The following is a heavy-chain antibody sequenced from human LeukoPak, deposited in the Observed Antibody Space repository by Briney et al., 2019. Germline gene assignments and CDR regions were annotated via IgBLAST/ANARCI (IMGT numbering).Heavy chain of an antibody. CDR1: GFTFNTFN. D-gene: IGHD3-9*01. CDR2: INSGGDYK. V-gene: IGHV3-21*01. J-gene: IGHJ4*02. Sequence: GSLRPSCASSGFTFNTFNMNWFRQAPGKGLEWVSSINSGGDYKYYADSVKGRFTTSRDNAKNSLSLQLNTLRVEDTAIYYCARGHYDVLASSYKWTPDYWGQGTLVTVSS. CDR3: ARGHYDVLASSYKWTPDY.